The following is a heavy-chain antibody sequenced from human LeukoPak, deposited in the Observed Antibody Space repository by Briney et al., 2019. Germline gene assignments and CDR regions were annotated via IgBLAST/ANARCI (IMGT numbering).Heavy chain of an antibody. Sequence: PGGSLRLSCAASGFTSGVYWMHWVRQAPGKGLEWVANIKPDGSEKYYVDSVKGRFTISRDNAKNSLYLQVNSLRAEDTAVYYCARERWGHSGGDWYYCGLDVWGQGTAVTVSS. J-gene: IGHJ6*02. CDR1: GFTSGVYW. CDR2: IKPDGSEK. CDR3: ARERWGHSGGDWYYCGLDV. V-gene: IGHV3-7*05. D-gene: IGHD5-12*01.